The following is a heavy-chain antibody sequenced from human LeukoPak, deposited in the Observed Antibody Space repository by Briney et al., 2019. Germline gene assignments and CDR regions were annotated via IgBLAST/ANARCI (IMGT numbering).Heavy chain of an antibody. CDR3: ARDHYFAEDY. Sequence: GGSLRLSCAASGFTFSSFRMSWVRQAPGKGLEWVANIKEDGREKYYVDSVKGRFTVSRDNAKNSLYLQMNSLRAEDTAVYYCARDHYFAEDYWGQGTLVTVSS. CDR2: IKEDGREK. V-gene: IGHV3-7*03. D-gene: IGHD3-9*01. CDR1: GFTFSSFR. J-gene: IGHJ4*02.